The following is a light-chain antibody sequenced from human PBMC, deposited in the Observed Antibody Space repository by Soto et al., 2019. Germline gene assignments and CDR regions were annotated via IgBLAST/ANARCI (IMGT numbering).Light chain of an antibody. Sequence: DVVMTQTPLSLSVAPGQPASISCKSSQSLLHITGETFLFWYLQKPGQSPQLLIYEVSTRVSGVPDRFSGSASGTDFTLEISRVETDDVGIYYCMQSTQLPPTFGQGTRLEIK. V-gene: IGKV2D-29*02. CDR1: QSLLHITGETF. CDR3: MQSTQLPPT. CDR2: EVS. J-gene: IGKJ5*01.